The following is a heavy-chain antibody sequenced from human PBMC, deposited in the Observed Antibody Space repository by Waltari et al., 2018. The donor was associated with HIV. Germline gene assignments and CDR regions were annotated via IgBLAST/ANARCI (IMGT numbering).Heavy chain of an antibody. Sequence: QVQLVESGGAVVQPGRSLRLSCAASGFTFSVYGMHWVRQAPGKGRDWVAVISYDGSNKYYADSVKCRFTISRDNSKNTLYLQMNSLRAEDTAVYYCAKGRGIDYWGQGTLVTVSS. CDR3: AKGRGIDY. J-gene: IGHJ4*02. V-gene: IGHV3-30*18. CDR1: GFTFSVYG. CDR2: ISYDGSNK. D-gene: IGHD3-10*01.